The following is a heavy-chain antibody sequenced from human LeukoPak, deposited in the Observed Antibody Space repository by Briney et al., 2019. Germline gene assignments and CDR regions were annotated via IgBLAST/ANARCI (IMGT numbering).Heavy chain of an antibody. D-gene: IGHD6-6*01. Sequence: GGSLRLCCAASEFTFTSYELNWVRQAPGKGLEWVSYISSSGNTISYADSVKGRFTISRDNAKNSLYLQVISLRAEDTAVYYCARGPSIAARYDAFDIWGQGTMVTVSS. V-gene: IGHV3-48*03. CDR2: ISSSGNTI. CDR3: ARGPSIAARYDAFDI. J-gene: IGHJ3*02. CDR1: EFTFTSYE.